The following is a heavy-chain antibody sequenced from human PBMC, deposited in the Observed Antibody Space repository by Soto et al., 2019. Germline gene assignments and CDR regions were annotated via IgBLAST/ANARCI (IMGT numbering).Heavy chain of an antibody. CDR3: ARRGRGSYIWSDP. CDR2: INHSGST. J-gene: IGHJ5*02. Sequence: SETLSLTCAVYGGSFSGYYWSWIRQPPGKGLEWIGEINHSGSTNYNPSLKSRVTISVDTSKNQFSLKLSSVTAADTAVYSCARRGRGSYIWSDPWGQGTLVTVSS. CDR1: GGSFSGYY. D-gene: IGHD1-26*01. V-gene: IGHV4-34*01.